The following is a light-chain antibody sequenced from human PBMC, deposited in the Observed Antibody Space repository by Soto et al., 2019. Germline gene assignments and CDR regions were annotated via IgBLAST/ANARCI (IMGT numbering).Light chain of an antibody. J-gene: IGKJ1*01. CDR3: QQYNSYPWT. V-gene: IGKV1-5*01. CDR2: DAS. CDR1: QSISSW. Sequence: DIQITQSPSTLSASVVDGVTITCRASQSISSWLAWYQQKPGKAPKLLIYDASSLESGVPSRFSGSGSGTEFTLTITSLQPDDFATYYCQQYNSYPWTFGQGTKVDI.